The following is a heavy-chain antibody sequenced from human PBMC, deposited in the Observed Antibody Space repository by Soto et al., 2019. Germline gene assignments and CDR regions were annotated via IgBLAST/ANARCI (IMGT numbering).Heavy chain of an antibody. J-gene: IGHJ3*02. CDR3: AREVYVWGSYRYARNAFDI. CDR2: IDHSGTT. CDR1: GGSISDYY. Sequence: SETLSLTCAVYGGSISDYYWSWIRQPPGKGLEWIGEIDHSGTTNYNPSLKSRATISVDTSKKQFSLKLSSVTAADTAAYYCAREVYVWGSYRYARNAFDIWGRGTVVTVS. V-gene: IGHV4-34*01. D-gene: IGHD3-16*02.